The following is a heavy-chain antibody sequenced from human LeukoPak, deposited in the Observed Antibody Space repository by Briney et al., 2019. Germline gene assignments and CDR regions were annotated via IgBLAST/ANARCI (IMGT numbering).Heavy chain of an antibody. Sequence: PGGSLRLSCAASGFTVSSNYMSWVRQAPGKGLEWVSVIYSGGSTYYADSVKGRFTISRDNSKNTLYLQMNSLRAEDTAVYYCARVVGRYYYYGMDVWGQGTTVTVSS. CDR1: GFTVSSNY. V-gene: IGHV3-66*01. CDR2: IYSGGST. J-gene: IGHJ6*02. D-gene: IGHD3-10*01. CDR3: ARVVGRYYYYGMDV.